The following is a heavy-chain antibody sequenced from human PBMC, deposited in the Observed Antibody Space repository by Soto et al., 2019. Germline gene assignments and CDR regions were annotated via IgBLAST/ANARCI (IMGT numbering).Heavy chain of an antibody. CDR3: ARHVSHSSSWYLGS. J-gene: IGHJ5*02. Sequence: QLQLQESGPGLVKPSETLSLTCTVSGGSVRSTSYYWGWIRQPPGKGLEWIGTIYYSGTTYYNPSLKSRILMSVHTSKSRFSLKLHSGTAADAAGYYCARHVSHSSSWYLGSWGQGTLVTVSS. CDR1: GGSVRSTSYY. CDR2: IYYSGTT. D-gene: IGHD6-13*01. V-gene: IGHV4-39*01.